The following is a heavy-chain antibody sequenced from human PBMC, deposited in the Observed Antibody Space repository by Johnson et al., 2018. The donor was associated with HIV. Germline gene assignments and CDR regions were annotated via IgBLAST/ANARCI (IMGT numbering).Heavy chain of an antibody. J-gene: IGHJ3*02. V-gene: IGHV3-33*06. Sequence: GLEWVAVIWYDGSNKYYADSVKGRFTISRDNSKNSLYLQMNSLRAADTAVYYCAKYTFDIWGQGTMVTVSS. CDR3: AKYTFDI. CDR2: IWYDGSNK.